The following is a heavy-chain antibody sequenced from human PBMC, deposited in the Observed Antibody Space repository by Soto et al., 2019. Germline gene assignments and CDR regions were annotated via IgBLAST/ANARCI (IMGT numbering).Heavy chain of an antibody. V-gene: IGHV3-7*01. D-gene: IGHD2-15*01. Sequence: GGSLILSCAPSGFTNSDYWMTWVRQAPGKWLEWVAHIKQDGSEIYYVDSVKGRFTISRENAKNSLSRQRSSLRAEDTAVYYCARPKGCCSGGSCFPYNCWGQGTMGTVST. CDR1: GFTNSDYW. J-gene: IGHJ4*02. CDR3: ARPKGCCSGGSCFPYNC. CDR2: IKQDGSEI.